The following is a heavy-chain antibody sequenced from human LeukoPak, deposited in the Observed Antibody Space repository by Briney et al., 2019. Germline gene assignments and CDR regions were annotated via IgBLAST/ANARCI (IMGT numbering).Heavy chain of an antibody. CDR1: GYTFTSYG. CDR2: ISAYNGDT. Sequence: ASVKVSCKASGYTFTSYGISWVRQAPGQGLEWMGWISAYNGDTNYAQKLQGRVTMTTDTSTSTAYMELRSLRSDDTAVYYCARDSTITIFSVGTNDYWGQGTLVTVSS. D-gene: IGHD3-9*01. J-gene: IGHJ4*02. V-gene: IGHV1-18*01. CDR3: ARDSTITIFSVGTNDY.